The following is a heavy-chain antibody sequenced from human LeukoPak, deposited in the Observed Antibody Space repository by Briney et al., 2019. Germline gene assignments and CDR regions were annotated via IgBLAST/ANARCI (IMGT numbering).Heavy chain of an antibody. Sequence: GGSLRLSCAASGFIFNSYGMHWVRQAPGKGLEWLSYISRSSTTINYADSVKGQFTSSRDNAKNSLYLQMNSLRAEDTAVYYCARGYSSGFYMDVWGKGTTVTVSS. CDR1: GFIFNSYG. J-gene: IGHJ6*03. CDR2: ISRSSTTI. CDR3: ARGYSSGFYMDV. V-gene: IGHV3-48*01. D-gene: IGHD6-19*01.